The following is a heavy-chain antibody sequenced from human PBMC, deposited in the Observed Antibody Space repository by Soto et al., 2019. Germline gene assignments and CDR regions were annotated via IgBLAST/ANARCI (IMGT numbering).Heavy chain of an antibody. CDR3: ARRLFGSGWTLDS. V-gene: IGHV4-59*01. CDR1: GASITTYY. Sequence: PSETLSLTCDVSGASITTYYWSWIRQAPQKGLEWIGNVYHTGTTDYNSSLKSRVTISVDTSKNQFSLNMNSLTAADTAVYYCARRLFGSGWTLDSWGQGAMVTVSS. J-gene: IGHJ4*02. CDR2: VYHTGTT. D-gene: IGHD6-19*01.